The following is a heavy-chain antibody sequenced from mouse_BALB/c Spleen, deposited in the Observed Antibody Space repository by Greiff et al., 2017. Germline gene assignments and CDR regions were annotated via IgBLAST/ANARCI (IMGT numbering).Heavy chain of an antibody. V-gene: IGHV1-15*01. Sequence: QVQLQESGAELVRPGASVTLSCKASGYTFTDYEMHWVKQTPVHGLEWIGAIDPETGGTAYNQKFKGKATLTADKSSSTAYMELRSLTSEDSAVYYCTRQGYRYGDAMDYWGQGTSVTVSS. CDR2: IDPETGGT. J-gene: IGHJ4*01. CDR1: GYTFTDYE. CDR3: TRQGYRYGDAMDY. D-gene: IGHD2-14*01.